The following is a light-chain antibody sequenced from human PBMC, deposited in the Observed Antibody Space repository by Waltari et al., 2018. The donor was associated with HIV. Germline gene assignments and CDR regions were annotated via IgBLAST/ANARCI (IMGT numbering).Light chain of an antibody. J-gene: IGLJ2*01. Sequence: QSVLTQPPSASGTPGQRVAISCSGSGSNVGSNGVYWYQQLPGTAPKLRIYRNNQRTRGVPDQFSGSKSGTSASRAISGLRSEDEADYYCAEWDDSLNCPAFGGGTKLTVL. CDR2: RNN. CDR3: AEWDDSLNCPA. V-gene: IGLV1-47*01. CDR1: GSNVGSNG.